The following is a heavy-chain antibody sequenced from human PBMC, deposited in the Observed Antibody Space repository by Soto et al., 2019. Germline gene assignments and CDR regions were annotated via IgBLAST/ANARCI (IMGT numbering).Heavy chain of an antibody. J-gene: IGHJ4*02. Sequence: PSETLSLTCTVSGGSISSDDYYWSWIRQPPGKGLEWIGYIYHSGSTYYNPSLKSRVTISVDRSKNQFSLKLSSVTAADTAVYYCARGQVVAAQHWGQGTLVTVSS. V-gene: IGHV4-30-2*01. CDR1: GGSISSDDYY. CDR2: IYHSGST. CDR3: ARGQVVAAQH. D-gene: IGHD2-15*01.